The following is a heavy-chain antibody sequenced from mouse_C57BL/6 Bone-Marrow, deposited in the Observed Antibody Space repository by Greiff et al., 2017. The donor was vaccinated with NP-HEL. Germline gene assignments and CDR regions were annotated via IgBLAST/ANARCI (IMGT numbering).Heavy chain of an antibody. CDR1: GYAFSSSW. CDR2: IYPGDGDT. Sequence: QVQLKESGPELVKPGASVKISCKASGYAFSSSWMNWVKQRPGKGLEWIGRIYPGDGDTNYNGKFKGKATLTADKSSSTAYMQLSSLTSEDSAVYVCARETTVVATGDYWGQGTTLTVSS. J-gene: IGHJ2*01. V-gene: IGHV1-82*01. CDR3: ARETTVVATGDY. D-gene: IGHD1-1*01.